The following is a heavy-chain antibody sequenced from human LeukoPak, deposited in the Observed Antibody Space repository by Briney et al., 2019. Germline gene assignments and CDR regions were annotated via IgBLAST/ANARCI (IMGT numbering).Heavy chain of an antibody. D-gene: IGHD1-1*01. J-gene: IGHJ4*02. CDR2: ISGSGITT. V-gene: IGHV3-23*01. CDR1: GFTFSNYA. Sequence: PGGSLRLSCAASGFTFSNYAMSWVRLAPGRGLEWVSVISGSGITTFYADSVKGRFTISRDDSKSIAYLQMNSLKTEDTAVYYCTRVQEYNWKPFDYWGQGTLVTVSS. CDR3: TRVQEYNWKPFDY.